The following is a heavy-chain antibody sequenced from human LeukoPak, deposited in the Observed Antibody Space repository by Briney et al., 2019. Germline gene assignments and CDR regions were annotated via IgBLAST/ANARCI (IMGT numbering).Heavy chain of an antibody. CDR3: PPAGSYWKY. J-gene: IGHJ4*02. V-gene: IGHV3-53*05. Sequence: PGGSLRLSCAVSGFTVSNNHIYWVRQAPGKGLEWVSVICDGGSIYYADSVKGRFTISRDNSKNTVYLQTHSLRVEDTALYYFPPAGSYWKYGGKGTLVTVPS. CDR1: GFTVSNNH. D-gene: IGHD3-10*01. CDR2: ICDGGSI.